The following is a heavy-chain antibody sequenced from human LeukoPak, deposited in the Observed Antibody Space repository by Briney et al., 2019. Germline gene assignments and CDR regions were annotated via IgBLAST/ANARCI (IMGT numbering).Heavy chain of an antibody. J-gene: IGHJ4*02. CDR1: DGSISNSY. CDR3: AYSYDGKVVPFDC. V-gene: IGHV4-4*09. CDR2: IHSSGST. Sequence: SETLSLTCTVSDGSISNSYWNWVRQPPGKGLEWLGYIHSSGSTNYNPSLKSRITLSIDTSKNQFSLRLTSVTAADTAVYYCAYSYDGKVVPFDCWGQGSLVTVSP. D-gene: IGHD4-23*01.